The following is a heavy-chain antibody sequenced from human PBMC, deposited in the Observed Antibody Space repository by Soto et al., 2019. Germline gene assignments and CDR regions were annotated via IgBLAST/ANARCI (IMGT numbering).Heavy chain of an antibody. Sequence: ASVKVSCKASGYTFTSYDINWVRQATGQGLEWMGWMNPNSGNTGYAQKFQGRVTMTRNTSISTAYMELSSLRSEDTAVYYCARAYCSGGSCYETFEYWGQGTLVTVSS. D-gene: IGHD2-15*01. CDR1: GYTFTSYD. J-gene: IGHJ4*02. V-gene: IGHV1-8*01. CDR2: MNPNSGNT. CDR3: ARAYCSGGSCYETFEY.